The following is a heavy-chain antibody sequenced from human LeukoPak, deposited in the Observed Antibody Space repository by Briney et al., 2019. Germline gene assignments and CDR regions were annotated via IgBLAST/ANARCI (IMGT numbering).Heavy chain of an antibody. CDR1: GYTFTGYY. Sequence: GASVKVSCKASGYTFTGYYMHWVRQAPGQGLEWMGRINPNSGGTNYAQKFQGRVTMTRDTSISTAYMELSRLRSDDTAVYYCARHTPYYYYYYMDVRGKGTTVTVSS. D-gene: IGHD2-21*01. V-gene: IGHV1-2*06. CDR3: ARHTPYYYYYYMDV. CDR2: INPNSGGT. J-gene: IGHJ6*03.